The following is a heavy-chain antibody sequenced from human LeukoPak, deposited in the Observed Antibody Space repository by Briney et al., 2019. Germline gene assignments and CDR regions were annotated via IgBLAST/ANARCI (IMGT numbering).Heavy chain of an antibody. CDR2: IYYSGST. Sequence: PSEILSLTCTVSGGSISSGGYYWSWIRQHPGKGLEWIGYIYYSGSTYYNPSLKSRVTISVDTSKNQFSLKLSSVTAADTAVYYCTRDDLGLGESWGQETLVPVSS. J-gene: IGHJ4*02. V-gene: IGHV4-31*03. D-gene: IGHD3-10*01. CDR3: TRDDLGLGES. CDR1: GGSISSGGYY.